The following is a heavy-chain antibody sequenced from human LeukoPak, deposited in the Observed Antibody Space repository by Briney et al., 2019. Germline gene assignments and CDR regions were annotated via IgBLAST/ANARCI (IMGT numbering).Heavy chain of an antibody. CDR1: GFTFDDYT. V-gene: IGHV3-43*01. CDR2: ITWDGGST. CDR3: AKDLSSPPHMVRGVMGAFHI. D-gene: IGHD3-10*01. Sequence: PGGSLRLSCAASGFTFDDYTMHWVRQAPGKGLEWVSLITWDGGSTYYADSVKGRFIVSRDNAKNSLYLQMNSLRAEDTALYYCAKDLSSPPHMVRGVMGAFHIWGQGTMVTVSS. J-gene: IGHJ3*02.